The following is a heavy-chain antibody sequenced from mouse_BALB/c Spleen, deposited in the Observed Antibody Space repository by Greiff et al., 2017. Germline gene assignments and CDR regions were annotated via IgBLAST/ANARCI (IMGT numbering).Heavy chain of an antibody. J-gene: IGHJ3*01. CDR3: ARSVTTATFAY. CDR2: ISSGSSTI. D-gene: IGHD1-2*01. Sequence: EVKLVESGGGLVQPGGSRKLSCAASGFSFSSFGMHWVRQAPEKGLEWVAYISSGSSTIYYADTVKGRFTISRDNPKNTLFLQMTSLTSEDTAMYYCARSVTTATFAYWGQGTLVTVSA. V-gene: IGHV5-17*02. CDR1: GFSFSSFG.